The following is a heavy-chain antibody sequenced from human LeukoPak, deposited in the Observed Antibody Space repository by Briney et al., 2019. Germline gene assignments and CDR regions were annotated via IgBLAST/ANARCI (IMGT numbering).Heavy chain of an antibody. CDR3: ARDRTQRNGYSSGWFDY. J-gene: IGHJ4*02. CDR1: GYTFTSYY. CDR2: INPSGGST. D-gene: IGHD6-19*01. Sequence: ASVKVSCKASGYTFTSYYMHWVRQAPGQGLEWMGIINPSGGSTSYAQKFQGRVTMTRDTSTSTVHMELSSLRSEDTAVYYCARDRTQRNGYSSGWFDYWGQGTLVTVSS. V-gene: IGHV1-46*01.